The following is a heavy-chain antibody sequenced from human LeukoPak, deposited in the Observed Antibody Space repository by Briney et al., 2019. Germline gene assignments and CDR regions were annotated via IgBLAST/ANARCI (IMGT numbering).Heavy chain of an antibody. J-gene: IGHJ6*02. CDR3: ASPYSNYGDGMDV. Sequence: GGSLRLSCAASGFTFSSYGMHWVRQAPGKGLEWVAVISYDGSKEYYADSVKGRFTISRDNSKNTLYLQMNSLRAEVTAVYYCASPYSNYGDGMDVWGQGTTVTVSS. CDR1: GFTFSSYG. D-gene: IGHD4-11*01. V-gene: IGHV3-30-3*01. CDR2: ISYDGSKE.